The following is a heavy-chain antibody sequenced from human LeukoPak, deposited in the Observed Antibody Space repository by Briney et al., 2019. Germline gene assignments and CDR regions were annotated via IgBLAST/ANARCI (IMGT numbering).Heavy chain of an antibody. CDR3: ARELSHSSSWINDTFDI. J-gene: IGHJ3*02. CDR2: IKQDGSEI. D-gene: IGHD6-13*01. CDR1: GFTFSSYW. V-gene: IGHV3-7*01. Sequence: GGSLRLSCAASGFTFSSYWMSWVRQAPGKGLEWVANIKQDGSEIYYVDSVKGRFTISRDNAKNSLYLQMTSLRAEDTAVYYCARELSHSSSWINDTFDIWGQGTMVTVSS.